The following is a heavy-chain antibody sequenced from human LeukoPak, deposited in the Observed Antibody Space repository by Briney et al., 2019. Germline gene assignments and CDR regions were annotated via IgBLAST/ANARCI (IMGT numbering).Heavy chain of an antibody. D-gene: IGHD3-22*01. J-gene: IGHJ4*02. V-gene: IGHV3-30*04. CDR3: ARGGRQVITAVGY. Sequence: PAVTLSLTCAASGFTCSSYAMLWVPQAPGQGLEGGTVISYDGSNKYYPDSVKGRFTISRDNSKNALYLQMNRLRAVDTAVYYCARGGRQVITAVGYWGQGTLVTVSS. CDR1: GFTCSSYA. CDR2: ISYDGSNK.